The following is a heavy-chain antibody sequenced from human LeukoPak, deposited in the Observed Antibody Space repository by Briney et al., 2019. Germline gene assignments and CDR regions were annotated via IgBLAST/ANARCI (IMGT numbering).Heavy chain of an antibody. J-gene: IGHJ6*02. CDR1: GFTFSSYA. D-gene: IGHD6-13*01. Sequence: KAGGSLRLSCAASGFTFSSYAMSWVRQAPGKGLEWVGRVKSKTDGGTTDYAAPVKGRFSISRDDSKNTLYLQMNSLKTEDTAVYYCAKAAVAAALGQYYGMDVWGQGTTVTVSS. V-gene: IGHV3-15*01. CDR3: AKAAVAAALGQYYGMDV. CDR2: VKSKTDGGTT.